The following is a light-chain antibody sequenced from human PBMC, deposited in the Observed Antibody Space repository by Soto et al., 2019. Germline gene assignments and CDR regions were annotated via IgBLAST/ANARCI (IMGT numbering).Light chain of an antibody. CDR2: DAS. CDR1: QSISSW. J-gene: IGKJ4*01. V-gene: IGKV1-5*01. Sequence: DIQMTQSPSTLSASVGDRVTITCRASQSISSWLAWYQQKPGKAPQLLIYDASSVESGVPSRFSGSGAGTEFTLTISSLQHDDFATYYCQQYNSYPLTFGGGTKVEIK. CDR3: QQYNSYPLT.